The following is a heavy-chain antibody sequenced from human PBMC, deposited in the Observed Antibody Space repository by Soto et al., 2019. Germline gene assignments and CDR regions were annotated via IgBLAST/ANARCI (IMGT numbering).Heavy chain of an antibody. CDR3: ARGGTPIDY. V-gene: IGHV1-18*01. CDR2: ISAYNGNT. D-gene: IGHD3-16*01. CDR1: GYTCTNFG. Sequence: QVQLVQSGAEVKKPGASVQVSCKASGYTCTNFGISCLRQAPGQGLEWMGWISAYNGNTNYAQNFQGRVTMTTDTSTRTAYMELRGLRSDDTAVYYCARGGTPIDYLGEGTLVTGSS. J-gene: IGHJ4*02.